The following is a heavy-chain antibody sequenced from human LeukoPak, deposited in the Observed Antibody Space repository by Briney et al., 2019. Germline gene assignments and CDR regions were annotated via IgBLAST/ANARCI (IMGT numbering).Heavy chain of an antibody. CDR1: GFTFNSYA. Sequence: GGSLRLSCAASGFTFNSYAMSWVRQAPGKGLDWVAAVSTSGGSTYYADSVKGRFTISRDNSKNTLYLQMNSLRAEDTAVYYCARDRKSGSYSVGPQGYWGQGTLVTVSS. J-gene: IGHJ4*02. CDR3: ARDRKSGSYSVGPQGY. V-gene: IGHV3-23*01. D-gene: IGHD1-26*01. CDR2: VSTSGGST.